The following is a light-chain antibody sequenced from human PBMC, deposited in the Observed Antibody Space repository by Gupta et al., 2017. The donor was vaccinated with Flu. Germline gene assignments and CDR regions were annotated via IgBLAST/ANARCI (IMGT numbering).Light chain of an antibody. CDR1: SSDVGGYNY. CDR2: DVS. CDR3: SSYTSSSTLVV. V-gene: IGLV2-14*04. J-gene: IGLJ2*01. Sequence: SSDVGGYNYVSWYQQHPGKAPKLMIYDVSNRPSGVSNRFSGSKSGNTASLTISGLQAEDEADYYCSSYTSSSTLVVFGGGTKLTVL.